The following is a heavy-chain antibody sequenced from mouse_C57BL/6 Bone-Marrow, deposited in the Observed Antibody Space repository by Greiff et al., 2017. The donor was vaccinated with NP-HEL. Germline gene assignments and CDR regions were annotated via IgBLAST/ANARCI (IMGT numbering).Heavy chain of an antibody. D-gene: IGHD1-1*01. CDR2: ISDGGSYT. J-gene: IGHJ2*01. CDR3: AREDYYGSRPY. Sequence: EVKLVESGGGLVKPGGSLKLSCAASGFTFSSYAMSWVRQTPEKRLEWVATISDGGSYTYYPDNVKGRFTISRDNAKNNLYLQMSHLKSEDTAMYYCAREDYYGSRPYWGQGTTLTVSS. V-gene: IGHV5-4*01. CDR1: GFTFSSYA.